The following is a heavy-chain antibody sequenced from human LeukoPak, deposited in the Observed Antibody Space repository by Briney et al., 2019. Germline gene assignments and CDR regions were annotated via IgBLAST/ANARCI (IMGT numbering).Heavy chain of an antibody. J-gene: IGHJ4*02. CDR1: GFTFSSYS. V-gene: IGHV3-21*01. Sequence: KAGGSLRLSCAASGFTFSSYSMNWDRQAPGKGLEWVSSISSSSSYIYYADSVKGRFTISRDNAKNSLYLQMNSLRAEDTAVYYCAREFGKYYYDSSGLDYWGQGTLVTVSS. D-gene: IGHD3-22*01. CDR3: AREFGKYYYDSSGLDY. CDR2: ISSSSSYI.